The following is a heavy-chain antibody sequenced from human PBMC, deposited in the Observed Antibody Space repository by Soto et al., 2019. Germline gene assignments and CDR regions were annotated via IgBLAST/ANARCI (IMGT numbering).Heavy chain of an antibody. J-gene: IGHJ4*02. CDR2: IYWGDSK. CDR3: AKKGGGDYILGY. Sequence: QITLKESGPTLVKPTQTLTLTCTFSGFSLSTNGVGVGWIRQPPGKALEWLALIYWGDSKHYSPSLNSRLTITKDTSRNLVVLTMTDMDPVDTATYYCAKKGGGDYILGYWGQGTLVTVSS. CDR1: GFSLSTNGVG. D-gene: IGHD4-17*01. V-gene: IGHV2-5*02.